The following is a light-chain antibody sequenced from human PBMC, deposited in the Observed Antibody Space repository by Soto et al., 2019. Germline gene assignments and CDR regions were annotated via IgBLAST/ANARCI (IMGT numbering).Light chain of an antibody. CDR3: QQYNNWPPWT. Sequence: EIVMPQSPATLSVSPGERATLSCRASQSVSSNLAWYQQKPGQAPRLLIYSASTRAAGIPARFSGSGSGTEFTLTISSLQSEDFAVYYCQQYNNWPPWTFGQGTKVDIK. CDR1: QSVSSN. V-gene: IGKV3-15*01. CDR2: SAS. J-gene: IGKJ1*01.